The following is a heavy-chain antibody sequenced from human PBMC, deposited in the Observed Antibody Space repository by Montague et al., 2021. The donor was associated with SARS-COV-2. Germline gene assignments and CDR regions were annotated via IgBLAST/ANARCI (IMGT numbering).Heavy chain of an antibody. D-gene: IGHD1-20*01. V-gene: IGHV4-4*07. J-gene: IGHJ4*02. CDR2: IYNSGST. CDR1: GGSISGYY. Sequence: SETLSLTCTVSGGSISGYYWSWFRQSAGKGLEWIGRIYNSGSTSYNPSLKSRVTMSVDTSKNQFSLKLSSVTAADTAVYYCVRDQGRYNWNYSDYWGQGTLVTVSS. CDR3: VRDQGRYNWNYSDY.